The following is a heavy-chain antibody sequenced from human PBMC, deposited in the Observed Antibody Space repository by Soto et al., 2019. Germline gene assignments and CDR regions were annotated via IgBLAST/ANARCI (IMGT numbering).Heavy chain of an antibody. CDR3: ARAEYQERVVDAINWFDP. J-gene: IGHJ5*02. V-gene: IGHV4-30-4*01. CDR2: IYYSGST. Sequence: SETLSLSCTVSGGSISSGDYYWSWIRQPPGKGLEWIGYIYYSGSTYYNPSLKSRVTISVDTSKNQFSLKLSSVTAADTAVYYCARAEYQERVVDAINWFDPWGQGTLVTVSS. CDR1: GGSISSGDYY. D-gene: IGHD2-15*01.